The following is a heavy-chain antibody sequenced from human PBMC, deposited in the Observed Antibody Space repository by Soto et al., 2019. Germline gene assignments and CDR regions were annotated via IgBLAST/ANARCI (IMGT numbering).Heavy chain of an antibody. CDR2: IYHSEYT. Sequence: QLQLQESGSGLVKPSQTLSLTCAVSGGSISSGGYAWHWIRQPPGKGLEWIGYIYHSEYTSYNPSRKSRVTISVDKSTNQCSLKLSFVTAADTAVYYCARDSHTGNCFDPWGQGTLVTVS. CDR3: ARDSHTGNCFDP. D-gene: IGHD4-17*01. V-gene: IGHV4-30-2*01. CDR1: GGSISSGGYA. J-gene: IGHJ5*02.